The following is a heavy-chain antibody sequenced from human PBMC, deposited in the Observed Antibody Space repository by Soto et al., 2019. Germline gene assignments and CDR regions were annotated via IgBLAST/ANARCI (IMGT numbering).Heavy chain of an antibody. CDR1: GGSISSYY. Sequence: QVQLQESGPGLVKPSETLSLTCTVSGGSISSYYWSWIRQPPGKGLEWIGYIYYSGSTNYNPSLKSRVTISVDTSKNQFSLKLSSVTASDTAVYYCARDRKLNYYDSSGYYSAFDIWGQATMVTFSS. V-gene: IGHV4-59*01. CDR3: ARDRKLNYYDSSGYYSAFDI. J-gene: IGHJ3*02. CDR2: IYYSGST. D-gene: IGHD3-22*01.